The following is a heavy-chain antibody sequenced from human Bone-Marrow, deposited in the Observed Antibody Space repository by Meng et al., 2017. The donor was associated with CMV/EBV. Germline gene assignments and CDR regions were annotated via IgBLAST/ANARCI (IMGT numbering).Heavy chain of an antibody. D-gene: IGHD6-6*01. V-gene: IGHV1-18*01. J-gene: IGHJ4*03. CDR2: ISPYNRNT. CDR1: GYTFINYG. CDR3: ARLDYSSSSCGY. Sequence: ASVKVSCKASGYTFINYGITWVRQAPGQGLEWMGWISPYNRNTNYAQRFQGRVTMTADTSTSTAYMELRSRKSDDTAVYYCARLDYSSSSCGYWGQGTLVTVSS.